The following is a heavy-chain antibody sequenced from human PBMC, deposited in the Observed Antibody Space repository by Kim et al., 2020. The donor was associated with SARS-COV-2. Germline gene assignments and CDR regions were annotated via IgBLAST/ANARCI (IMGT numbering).Heavy chain of an antibody. CDR3: ARVGTYYYDSSGFYYFDY. CDR2: IYYSGST. CDR1: GGSISSGGYY. D-gene: IGHD3-22*01. Sequence: SETLSLTCTVSGGSISSGGYYWSWIRQHPGKGLEWIGYIYYSGSTYYNPSLKSRVTISVDTSKNQFSLKLSSVTAADTAVYYCARVGTYYYDSSGFYYFDYWGQGTLVTVS. V-gene: IGHV4-31*03. J-gene: IGHJ4*02.